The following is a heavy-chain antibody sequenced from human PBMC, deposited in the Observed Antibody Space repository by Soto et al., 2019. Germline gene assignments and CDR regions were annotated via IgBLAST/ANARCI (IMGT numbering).Heavy chain of an antibody. Sequence: PSETLSLTCAFSGGSISSGGYSWSWIRQPPGKGLEWIGYIYHSGSTYYNPSLKSRVTISVDRSKNQFSLKLSSVTAADTAVYYCPRKSYYGGLDVWGQGTTVTVSS. CDR3: PRKSYYGGLDV. V-gene: IGHV4-30-2*01. D-gene: IGHD3-10*01. CDR2: IYHSGST. J-gene: IGHJ6*02. CDR1: GGSISSGGYS.